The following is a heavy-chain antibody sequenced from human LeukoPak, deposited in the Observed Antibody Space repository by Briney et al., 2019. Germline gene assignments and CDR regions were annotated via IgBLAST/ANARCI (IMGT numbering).Heavy chain of an antibody. CDR3: AKLWDSGTYFYFDY. CDR1: GFTFSSYA. CDR2: ISGSGGSI. D-gene: IGHD1-26*01. V-gene: IGHV3-23*01. Sequence: GGSLRLSCAASGFTFSSYAMSWVRQAPGKGLEWVSTISGSGGSIYYADTVKGRFTISRDNSKNTLYLQMNSLRAEDTAAYYCAKLWDSGTYFYFDYWGQGTLVTVSS. J-gene: IGHJ4*02.